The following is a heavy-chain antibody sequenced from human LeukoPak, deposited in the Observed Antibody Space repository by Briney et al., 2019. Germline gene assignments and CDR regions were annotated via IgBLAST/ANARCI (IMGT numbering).Heavy chain of an antibody. Sequence: ASVKVSCKASGYTFTSYGISWVRQAPGQGLEWMGWISAYNGNTNYAQKPQGGVTMTTDTSTSTAYMELRSLRSDDTAVYYCARDGLYSSGWPYFDYWGQGTLVTVSS. V-gene: IGHV1-18*01. J-gene: IGHJ4*02. CDR2: ISAYNGNT. CDR3: ARDGLYSSGWPYFDY. D-gene: IGHD6-19*01. CDR1: GYTFTSYG.